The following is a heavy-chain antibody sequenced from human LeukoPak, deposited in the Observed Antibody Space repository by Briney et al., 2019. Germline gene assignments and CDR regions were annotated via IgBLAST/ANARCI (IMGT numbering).Heavy chain of an antibody. J-gene: IGHJ4*02. CDR2: ISSSGGTI. V-gene: IGHV3-11*04. D-gene: IGHD3-22*01. CDR1: GFTFSDYY. Sequence: GGSLRLSCATSGFTFSDYYMNWIRQAPGKGLEWVSYISSSGGTIYYADSVKGRFTISRDNSKNTLYLQMNSLRAEDTAVYYCASDGVYYYDSSGYYTPELTYYFDYWGQGTLVTVSS. CDR3: ASDGVYYYDSSGYYTPELTYYFDY.